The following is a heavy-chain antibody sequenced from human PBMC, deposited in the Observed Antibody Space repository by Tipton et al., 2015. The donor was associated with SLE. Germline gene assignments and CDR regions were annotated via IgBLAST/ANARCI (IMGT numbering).Heavy chain of an antibody. CDR2: IRYDGSNK. V-gene: IGHV3-30*02. J-gene: IGHJ4*02. CDR1: GFTFSSYG. D-gene: IGHD4-23*01. CDR3: AKVTDRRIPYGGNSGPLRD. Sequence: SLRLSCAASGFTFSSYGMHWVRQAPGKGLEWVAFIRYDGSNKYYADSVKGRFTISRDNSKNTLYLQMNSLRAEDTAVYYCAKVTDRRIPYGGNSGPLRDWGQGTLVTVSS.